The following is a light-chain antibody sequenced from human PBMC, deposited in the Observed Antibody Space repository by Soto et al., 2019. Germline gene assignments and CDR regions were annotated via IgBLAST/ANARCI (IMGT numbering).Light chain of an antibody. Sequence: EIVLTQSPATLSLSPGERATLSCRASQSISSSLAWYQQKPGQAPRLLIYDASNRATGIPARFSGSGSGRDFTLTISSLEPEDFAVYYCQQRSNWPHTFGGGTKVEIK. CDR3: QQRSNWPHT. J-gene: IGKJ4*01. CDR1: QSISSS. V-gene: IGKV3-11*02. CDR2: DAS.